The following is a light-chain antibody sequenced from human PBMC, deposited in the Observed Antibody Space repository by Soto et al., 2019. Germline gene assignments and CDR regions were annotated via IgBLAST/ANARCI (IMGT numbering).Light chain of an antibody. CDR1: QDIYIY. CDR3: QQFNTYPLT. Sequence: DIQLTQSPSFLSASIGDRVTITCRASQDIYIYLAWYQQKPGKVPKVLIYVTSTLQSGVPSRFSGSGSGTEFTLTISSLQPEEFATYYCQQFNTYPLTCGGGTKVEIK. V-gene: IGKV1-9*01. CDR2: VTS. J-gene: IGKJ4*01.